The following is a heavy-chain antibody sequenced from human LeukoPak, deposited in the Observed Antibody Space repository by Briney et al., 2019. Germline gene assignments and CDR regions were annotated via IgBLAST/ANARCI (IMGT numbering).Heavy chain of an antibody. CDR2: IIPILGIA. J-gene: IGHJ6*02. D-gene: IGHD1-1*01. Sequence: ASVKVSCKASGGTFSSYAISWVRQAPGQGLEWMGRIIPILGIANYAQKSQGRVTITADKSTSTAYMELSSLRSEDTAVYYCAFRGTSYYYGTDVWGQGTTVTVSS. CDR3: AFRGTSYYYGTDV. V-gene: IGHV1-69*04. CDR1: GGTFSSYA.